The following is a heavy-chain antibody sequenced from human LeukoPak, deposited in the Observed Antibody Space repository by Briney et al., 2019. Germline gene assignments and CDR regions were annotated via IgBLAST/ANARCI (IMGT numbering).Heavy chain of an antibody. V-gene: IGHV3-30-3*01. D-gene: IGHD1-7*01. CDR2: ISYDGSNK. J-gene: IGHJ1*01. CDR3: ARGQLELPEYFQH. Sequence: PGGSLRLSCAASGFPFSSYWMAWVRQAPGKGLEWVAVISYDGSNKYYADSVKGRFTISRDNSKNTLYLQMNSLRAEDTAVYYCARGQLELPEYFQHWGQGTLVTVSS. CDR1: GFPFSSYW.